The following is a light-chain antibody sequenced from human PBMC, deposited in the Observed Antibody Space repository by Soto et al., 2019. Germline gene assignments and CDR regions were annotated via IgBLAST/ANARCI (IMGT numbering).Light chain of an antibody. Sequence: EIVMTQSPATLSVSPGERATLSCGASESVSSNLAWYQQKPGQTPRLLIYGASTRATGVPASFSGSGSGTEFTLTISSLQSEDSAVYYCQQYNNWLGAFGQGTQVEIK. CDR2: GAS. V-gene: IGKV3-15*01. J-gene: IGKJ1*01. CDR1: ESVSSN. CDR3: QQYNNWLGA.